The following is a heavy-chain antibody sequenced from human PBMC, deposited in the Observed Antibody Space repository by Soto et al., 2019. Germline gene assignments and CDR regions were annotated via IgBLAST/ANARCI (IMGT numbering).Heavy chain of an antibody. CDR2: IKQDGSEK. Sequence: GGSLRLSFAASGFTFSSYWMSWVRQAPGKGLEWVANIKQDGSEKYYVYSVKGRFTISRDNAKNSLYLQMNSLRAEDTAVYYCAREMYYYDSSGYYSGFDYWGQGTLVTVS. CDR3: AREMYYYDSSGYYSGFDY. J-gene: IGHJ4*02. CDR1: GFTFSSYW. D-gene: IGHD3-22*01. V-gene: IGHV3-7*01.